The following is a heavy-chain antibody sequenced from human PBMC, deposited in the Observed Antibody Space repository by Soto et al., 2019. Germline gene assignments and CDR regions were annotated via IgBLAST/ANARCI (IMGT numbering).Heavy chain of an antibody. J-gene: IGHJ5*02. CDR3: ARRAVVAVAGSLDNWFDP. D-gene: IGHD2-15*01. CDR1: GGSISSSSYY. Sequence: SETLSLTCTVSGGSISSSSYYWGWIRQPPGKGLEWIGSIYYSGSTYYNPSLKSRVTISVDTSKNQFSLKLSSVTAADTAVYYCARRAVVAVAGSLDNWFDPWGQGTLVTVSS. V-gene: IGHV4-39*07. CDR2: IYYSGST.